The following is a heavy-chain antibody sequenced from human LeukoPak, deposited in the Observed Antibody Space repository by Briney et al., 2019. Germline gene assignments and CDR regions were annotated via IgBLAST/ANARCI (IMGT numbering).Heavy chain of an antibody. J-gene: IGHJ5*02. Sequence: PGGSLRLSCAASGFTFSSYGMHWVRQAPGKGLEWVSAISGSGGSTYYADSVKGRFTISRDNSKNTLYLQMNSLRAEDTAVYYCAKSAVVTVRGVNWFDPWGQGTLVTVSS. CDR1: GFTFSSYG. D-gene: IGHD3-10*01. CDR3: AKSAVVTVRGVNWFDP. V-gene: IGHV3-23*01. CDR2: ISGSGGST.